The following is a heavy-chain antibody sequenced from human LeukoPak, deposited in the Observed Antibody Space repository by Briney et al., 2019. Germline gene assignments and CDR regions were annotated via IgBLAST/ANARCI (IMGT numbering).Heavy chain of an antibody. Sequence: SETLSLTCTVSGGSISSSTYYWGWIRQPPGKGLEWIGSIFYSGSTNYNPSLKSRVTVSLDTPKNQFSLKLSSVTAADTAVYYCARFSISWSYFDSWGQGTLVTVSS. J-gene: IGHJ4*02. D-gene: IGHD6-13*01. CDR3: ARFSISWSYFDS. CDR2: IFYSGST. CDR1: GGSISSSTYY. V-gene: IGHV4-61*05.